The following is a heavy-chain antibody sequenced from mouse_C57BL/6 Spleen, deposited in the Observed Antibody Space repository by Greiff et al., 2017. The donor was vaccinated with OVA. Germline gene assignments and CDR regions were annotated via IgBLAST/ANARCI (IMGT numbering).Heavy chain of an antibody. CDR2: IYPGDGDT. V-gene: IGHV1-82*01. CDR3: ARGGTYCAY. D-gene: IGHD3-1*01. CDR1: GYAFSSSW. Sequence: QVQLKESGPELVKPGASVKISCKASGYAFSSSWMNWVKQRPGQGLEWIGRIYPGDGDTNYNGKFKGKATLTADKSSSTSYIQLVRLTSEYSAVYVCARGGTYCAYWGQGTTLTVSA. J-gene: IGHJ2*01.